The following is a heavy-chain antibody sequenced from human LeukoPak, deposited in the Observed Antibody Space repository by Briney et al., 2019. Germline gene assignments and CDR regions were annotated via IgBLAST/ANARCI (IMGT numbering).Heavy chain of an antibody. CDR3: ASVRVPEAVATVPMHDY. Sequence: GASVKVSCKASGYTFTSYGISWVRQAPGQGLKWMGWISAYNGNTNYAQKLQGRVTMTTDTSTSTAYMELRSLRSDDTAVYYCASVRVPEAVATVPMHDYWGQGTLVTVSS. D-gene: IGHD6-19*01. V-gene: IGHV1-18*01. J-gene: IGHJ4*02. CDR2: ISAYNGNT. CDR1: GYTFTSYG.